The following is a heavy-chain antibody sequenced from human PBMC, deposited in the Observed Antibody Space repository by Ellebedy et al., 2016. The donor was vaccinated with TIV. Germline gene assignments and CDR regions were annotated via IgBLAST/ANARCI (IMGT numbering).Heavy chain of an antibody. V-gene: IGHV4-34*01. Sequence: SETLSLXXAVYGESFSGHYWTWIRQPPGKGLEWIGEINHSGSTNYNPSLKSRVTISADTSKNQFSLKVNSVTAADTAVYYCARGGRYYYDSSGYLSWGQGTLVTVSS. J-gene: IGHJ5*02. CDR1: GESFSGHY. CDR2: INHSGST. CDR3: ARGGRYYYDSSGYLS. D-gene: IGHD3-22*01.